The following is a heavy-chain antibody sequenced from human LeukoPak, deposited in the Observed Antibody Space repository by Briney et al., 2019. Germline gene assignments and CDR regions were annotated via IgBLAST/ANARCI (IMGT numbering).Heavy chain of an antibody. CDR3: AKPNYYDSSGYYNSKKYYFDY. V-gene: IGHV4-34*01. CDR1: GGSFSCYY. Sequence: SGTLSLTRAVYGGSFSCYYWSWIRQPPGKGLEWIGQINHSGSTNYNPSLQSRVTISVDTSKNQFCLKLSSVTAAETAVYCCAKPNYYDSSGYYNSKKYYFDYWGQGTLVTVSS. J-gene: IGHJ4*02. CDR2: INHSGST. D-gene: IGHD3-22*01.